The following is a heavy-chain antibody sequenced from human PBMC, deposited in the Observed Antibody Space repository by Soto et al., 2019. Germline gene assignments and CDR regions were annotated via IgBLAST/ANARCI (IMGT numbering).Heavy chain of an antibody. J-gene: IGHJ4*02. V-gene: IGHV3-53*01. D-gene: IGHD1-1*01. Sequence: ELQLLESGGGLIQPGGSLRLACAASEFNVTNGHMNWVRQAPGKGLEWVSVIFGDGNTKYGDSVKGRFTISRDTSKNTVYLQMNSLRAEDTAVYYCAGDWNGDKYFDYWDQGTLVTVSS. CDR1: EFNVTNGH. CDR3: AGDWNGDKYFDY. CDR2: IFGDGNT.